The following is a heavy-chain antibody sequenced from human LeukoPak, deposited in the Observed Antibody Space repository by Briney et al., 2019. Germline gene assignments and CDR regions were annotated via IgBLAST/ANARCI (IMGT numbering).Heavy chain of an antibody. V-gene: IGHV4-39*07. CDR1: GGSISITSYY. D-gene: IGHD2-2*01. J-gene: IGHJ3*02. CDR3: ARGPPDCSSTSCYAFDAFDI. CDR2: MYSSGST. Sequence: SETLSLTCTVSGGSISITSYYWGWIRQPPGKGLEWIGSMYSSGSTYYNPSLKSRVTISVDTSKNQFSLKLSSVTAADTAVYYCARGPPDCSSTSCYAFDAFDIWGQGAMVTVSS.